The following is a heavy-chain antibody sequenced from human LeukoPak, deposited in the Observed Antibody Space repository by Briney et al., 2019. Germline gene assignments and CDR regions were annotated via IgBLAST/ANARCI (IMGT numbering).Heavy chain of an antibody. CDR2: IYCSGST. CDR1: GGSISSSSCY. CDR3: ARVQDYRNYVAY. D-gene: IGHD4-11*01. V-gene: IGHV4-39*07. J-gene: IGHJ4*02. Sequence: SETLSLTCTVSGGSISSSSCYWGWMRQPPGKGLVWIGSIYCSGSTYYNPSLDGRVTISVDTSKTPSSLKLSSVTAPDTAVYYCARVQDYRNYVAYWGGGTLVTVCS.